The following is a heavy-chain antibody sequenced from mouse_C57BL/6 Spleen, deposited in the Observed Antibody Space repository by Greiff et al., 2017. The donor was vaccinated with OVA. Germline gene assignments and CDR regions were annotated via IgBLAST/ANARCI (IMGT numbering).Heavy chain of an antibody. CDR1: GYTFTSYW. J-gene: IGHJ2*01. Sequence: QVQLKQSGAELVKPGASVKLSCKASGYTFTSYWMHWVKQRPGQGLEWIGMIHPNSGSTNYNEKFKSKATLTVDKSSSTAYMQLSSLTSEDSAVYYCARSFNWDSDYWGQGTTLTVSS. V-gene: IGHV1-64*01. CDR3: ARSFNWDSDY. D-gene: IGHD4-1*01. CDR2: IHPNSGST.